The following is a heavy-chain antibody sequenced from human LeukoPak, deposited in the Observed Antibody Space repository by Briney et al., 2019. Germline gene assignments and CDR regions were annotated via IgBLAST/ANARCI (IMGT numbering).Heavy chain of an antibody. CDR3: ALSAEKQLVYFDF. J-gene: IGHJ4*02. CDR2: ILPFFDTA. Sequence: ASVEVSCKASGDTFINYDVTWVRQAPGQGVEWMLSILPFFDTAKYAPNFQGRLTITTDESSTTAYMELYSLRSEDTAVYYCALSAEKQLVYFDFWGQGTLVTVSS. V-gene: IGHV1-69*05. CDR1: GDTFINYD. D-gene: IGHD6-13*01.